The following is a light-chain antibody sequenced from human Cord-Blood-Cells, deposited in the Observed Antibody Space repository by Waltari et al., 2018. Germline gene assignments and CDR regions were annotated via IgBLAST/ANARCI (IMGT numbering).Light chain of an antibody. CDR1: SSDVGGYNY. J-gene: IGLJ2*01. CDR2: DVS. Sequence: QSALTQPRSVSGSPGQPVTISCTGTSSDVGGYNYVSWYQQHPGKAPKLMIYDVSKRPSGVPDRFSGSKSGNTASLTISGRQAEDEADYYCCSYAGSYTFVVFGGGTKLTVL. CDR3: CSYAGSYTFVV. V-gene: IGLV2-11*01.